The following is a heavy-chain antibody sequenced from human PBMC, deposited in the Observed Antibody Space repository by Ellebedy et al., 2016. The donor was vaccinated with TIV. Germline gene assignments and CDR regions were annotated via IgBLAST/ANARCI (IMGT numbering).Heavy chain of an antibody. V-gene: IGHV4-61*08. Sequence: GSLRLSXTVTGGPVINAGAYWGWIRQPPGRGLEWIGYVYHSGSTKINPSLKSRVTMSVDTSKKEFSLKLNSVTTADTAVYFCARGLYFDSSGYHFWFDPWGQGALVTVSS. D-gene: IGHD3-22*01. CDR3: ARGLYFDSSGYHFWFDP. J-gene: IGHJ5*02. CDR1: GGPVINAGAY. CDR2: VYHSGST.